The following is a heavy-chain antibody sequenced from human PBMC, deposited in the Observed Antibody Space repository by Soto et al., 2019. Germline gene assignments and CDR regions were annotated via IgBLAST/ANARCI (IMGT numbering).Heavy chain of an antibody. J-gene: IGHJ3*02. CDR3: ARHVGYCSGGSCYTDDAFDI. D-gene: IGHD2-15*01. CDR1: GGSISSYY. CDR2: IYYSGST. V-gene: IGHV4-59*08. Sequence: SETLSLTCTVSGGSISSYYWSWIRQPPGKGLEWIGYIYYSGSTNYSPSLKSRVTMSVDTSKNQFSLKLSSVTAADTAVYYCARHVGYCSGGSCYTDDAFDIWGQGTMVTVSS.